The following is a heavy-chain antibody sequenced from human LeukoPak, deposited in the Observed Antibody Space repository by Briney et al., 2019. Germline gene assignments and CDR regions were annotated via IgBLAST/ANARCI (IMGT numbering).Heavy chain of an antibody. CDR2: IYYSGST. Sequence: PSETLSLTCTVSGGSISSYYWSWIWQPPGKGLEWIGYIYYSGSTNYNPSLKSRVTISVDTSKNQFSLKLSSVTAADTAVYYCARDDYGGNSPYYYYMDVWGKGTTVTVSS. V-gene: IGHV4-59*01. CDR3: ARDDYGGNSPYYYYMDV. J-gene: IGHJ6*03. D-gene: IGHD4-23*01. CDR1: GGSISSYY.